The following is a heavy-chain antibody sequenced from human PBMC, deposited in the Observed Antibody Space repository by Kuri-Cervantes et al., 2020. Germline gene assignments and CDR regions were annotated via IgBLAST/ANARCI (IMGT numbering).Heavy chain of an antibody. J-gene: IGHJ4*02. CDR3: AREPNWGSGY. V-gene: IGHV4-59*12. D-gene: IGHD7-27*01. CDR2: IYYSGRT. CDR1: GGSISSYY. Sequence: ESLKISCTVSGGSISSYYWSWIRQPPGKGLEWIGYIYYSGRTNYNPSLKSRVTISVDTSKNQFSLKLSSVTAADTAVYYCAREPNWGSGYWGQGTLVTVSS.